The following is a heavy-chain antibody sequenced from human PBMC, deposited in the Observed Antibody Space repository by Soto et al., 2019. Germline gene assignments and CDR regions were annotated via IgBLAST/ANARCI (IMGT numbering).Heavy chain of an antibody. D-gene: IGHD3-16*02. CDR1: GGSISSSSYY. V-gene: IGHV4-39*01. J-gene: IGHJ4*02. CDR3: ASRPSYDYVWGSYRAPHFDY. Sequence: QLQLQESGPGLVKPSETLSLTCTVSGGSISSSSYYWGWIRQPPGKGLEWIGSIYYSGSTYYNPSHKSRVTISVDTSTNQFSLKLSSVTAADTAVYYCASRPSYDYVWGSYRAPHFDYWGQGTLVTVSS. CDR2: IYYSGST.